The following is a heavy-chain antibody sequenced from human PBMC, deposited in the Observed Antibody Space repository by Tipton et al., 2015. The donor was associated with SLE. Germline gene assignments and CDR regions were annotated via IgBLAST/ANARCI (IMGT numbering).Heavy chain of an antibody. V-gene: IGHV4-39*07. Sequence: TLSLTCIVSGGSISSSSYYWGWIRQPPGKGLEWIGSIYYSGGTYYNPSLKSRVTISVDTSKNQFSLKLSSVTAADTAVYYCAREPSRVVAFDICGQGTMFTVSS. J-gene: IGHJ3*02. CDR3: AREPSRVVAFDI. CDR1: GGSISSSSYY. CDR2: IYYSGGT. D-gene: IGHD4-23*01.